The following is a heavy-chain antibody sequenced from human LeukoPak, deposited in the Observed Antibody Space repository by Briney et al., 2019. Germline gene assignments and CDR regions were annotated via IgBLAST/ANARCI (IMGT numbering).Heavy chain of an antibody. Sequence: GASVKVSCKVSGYTLTELSMHWVRQAPGKGLEWMGGFDPEDGETIYAQKFQGRVTMTEDTSTDTAYMELSSLRSEDTAVYYCATSKDDILAGGRNYYYYGMDVWGKGTTVTVSS. CDR3: ATSKDDILAGGRNYYYYGMDV. J-gene: IGHJ6*04. D-gene: IGHD3-9*01. CDR2: FDPEDGET. V-gene: IGHV1-24*01. CDR1: GYTLTELS.